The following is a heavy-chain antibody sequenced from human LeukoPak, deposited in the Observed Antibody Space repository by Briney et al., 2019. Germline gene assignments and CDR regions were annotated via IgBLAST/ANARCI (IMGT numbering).Heavy chain of an antibody. CDR2: IKQDGSEK. CDR3: AKDRGMVRGVISWFDP. CDR1: GFTFSSYW. Sequence: GGSLRLSCAASGFTFSSYWMSWVRQAPGKGLEWVANIKQDGSEKYYVDSVKGRFTISRDNAKNSLYLQMNSLRAEDTAVYYCAKDRGMVRGVISWFDPWGQGTLVTVSS. J-gene: IGHJ5*02. V-gene: IGHV3-7*03. D-gene: IGHD3-10*01.